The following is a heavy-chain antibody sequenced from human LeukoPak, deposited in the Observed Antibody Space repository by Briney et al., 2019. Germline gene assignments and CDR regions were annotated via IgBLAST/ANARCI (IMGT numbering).Heavy chain of an antibody. CDR1: GFTFSNYD. CDR3: ARGSAIVGATGYYNGMDV. J-gene: IGHJ6*02. V-gene: IGHV3-13*05. Sequence: GGSLRLSCAASGFTFSNYDIHWVRQATGKGLEWVSGIGTAADPYYTGSVKGRFNISRENAKNSLYLQMNSLRAGDTAVYYCARGSAIVGATGYYNGMDVWGQGTTVTVSS. D-gene: IGHD1-26*01. CDR2: IGTAADP.